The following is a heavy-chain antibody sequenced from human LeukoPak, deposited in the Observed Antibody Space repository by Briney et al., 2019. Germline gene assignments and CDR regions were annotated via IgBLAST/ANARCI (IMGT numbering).Heavy chain of an antibody. V-gene: IGHV4-34*01. Sequence: PSETLSLTCAVYGGSFMGYYWSGIAQPPGKGLDGIGEINHSGSTNYNPSLKSRVTISVDTSKNQFSLKLSSVTAADTAVYYCARVVAAAGRYFDYWGQGTLVTVSS. D-gene: IGHD6-13*01. CDR2: INHSGST. CDR1: GGSFMGYY. CDR3: ARVVAAAGRYFDY. J-gene: IGHJ4*02.